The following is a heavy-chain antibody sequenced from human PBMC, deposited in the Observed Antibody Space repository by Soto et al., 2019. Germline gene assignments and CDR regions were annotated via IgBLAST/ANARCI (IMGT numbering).Heavy chain of an antibody. J-gene: IGHJ6*02. Sequence: QVQLVQSGAEVKKPGSSVKVSCKVSGGTFSSHSINWVRQAPGQGPEWMGGIIPIFGTENYAQKFQGRVTITADECTSTAYMELSSLTSEDTALYYCSTSVYCSTTRCYYYYGLDVWGQGTTVIVSS. CDR3: STSVYCSTTRCYYYYGLDV. CDR2: IIPIFGTE. CDR1: GGTFSSHS. D-gene: IGHD2-2*01. V-gene: IGHV1-69*01.